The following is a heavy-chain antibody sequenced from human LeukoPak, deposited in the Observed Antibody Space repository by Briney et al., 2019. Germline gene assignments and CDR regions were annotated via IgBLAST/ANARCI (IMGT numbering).Heavy chain of an antibody. Sequence: PAGSLRLSCAASGFIFSTYSMNWVRQAPGKGLEWVSFISSSSSTIYYADSVKGRFIISRDNAKSSLYLQMNSLRAEDTAVYYCARDLRPARYFDYWGQGTLVTVSS. D-gene: IGHD6-6*01. J-gene: IGHJ4*02. V-gene: IGHV3-48*01. CDR3: ARDLRPARYFDY. CDR2: ISSSSSTI. CDR1: GFIFSTYS.